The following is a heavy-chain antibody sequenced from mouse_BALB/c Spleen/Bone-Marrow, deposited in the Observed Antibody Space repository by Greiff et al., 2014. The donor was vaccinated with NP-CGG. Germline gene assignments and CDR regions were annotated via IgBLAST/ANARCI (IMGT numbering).Heavy chain of an antibody. J-gene: IGHJ2*01. Sequence: LQQSGSKLVRPGASVKLSCKASGYTFTSYWMHWVKQRPGQGLEWIGNIYPGSGSTNYDEKFKSKAPLTVDTSSSTAYMQLSSLTSEDSAVYYCTREGPTGTGGDCWGQGTTLTVSS. V-gene: IGHV1S22*01. CDR1: GYTFTSYW. D-gene: IGHD4-1*02. CDR2: IYPGSGST. CDR3: TREGPTGTGGDC.